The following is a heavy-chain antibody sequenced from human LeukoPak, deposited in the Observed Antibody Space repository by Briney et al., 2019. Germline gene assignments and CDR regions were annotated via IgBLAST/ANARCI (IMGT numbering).Heavy chain of an antibody. J-gene: IGHJ4*02. Sequence: PSETLSLTCAVSGGSISSGGYSWSWIRQPPGKGLEWIGYIYHSGSTYYNPSLKSRVTISVDTSKNQFSLKLSSVTAADTAAYYCATRSMTTVTVDYWGQGTLVTVSS. CDR2: IYHSGST. CDR3: ATRSMTTVTVDY. V-gene: IGHV4-30-2*05. D-gene: IGHD4-17*01. CDR1: GGSISSGGYS.